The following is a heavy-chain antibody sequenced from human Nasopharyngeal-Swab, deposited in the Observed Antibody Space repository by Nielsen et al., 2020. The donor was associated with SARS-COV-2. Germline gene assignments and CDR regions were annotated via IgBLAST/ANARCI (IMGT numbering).Heavy chain of an antibody. CDR2: INQDGGEK. CDR3: ARDGLDYDFWSAYFMDV. Sequence: VRQAPGKGLEWVANINQDGGEKYYVDSVKGRFSISRDNAKNSPYLQMNSLRAEDTAVYYCARDGLDYDFWSAYFMDVWGQGTTVTVSS. V-gene: IGHV3-7*01. J-gene: IGHJ6*02. D-gene: IGHD3-3*01.